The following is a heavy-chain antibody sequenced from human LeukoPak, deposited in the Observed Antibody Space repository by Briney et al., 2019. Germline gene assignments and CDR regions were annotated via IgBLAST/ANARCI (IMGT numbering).Heavy chain of an antibody. CDR3: ASRGDKSEDAFDI. D-gene: IGHD3-10*01. CDR1: GYSFPNYW. CDR2: IYPSDSDT. V-gene: IGHV5-51*01. Sequence: GESLKISCQGSGYSFPNYWIAWVRQMPGKGLEWMGIIYPSDSDTRYSPSFQGQVTFSVDKSIDTAYLQWSSLKASDTAMYYCASRGDKSEDAFDIWGQGTMVTVSS. J-gene: IGHJ3*02.